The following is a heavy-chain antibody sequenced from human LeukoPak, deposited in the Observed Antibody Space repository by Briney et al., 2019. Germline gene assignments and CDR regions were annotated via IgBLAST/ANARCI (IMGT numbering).Heavy chain of an antibody. CDR3: ARRLGYEYYFDY. D-gene: IGHD5-12*01. J-gene: IGHJ4*02. CDR1: GGSISSSSYY. Sequence: SETLSLTCTVSGGSISSSSYYWGWIRQPPGKGLEWIGSIYYSGSTYYNPSLKSRVTISVDTSKNQFSLKLSSVTAADTAVYYCARRLGYEYYFDYWGQGTLVTVSS. V-gene: IGHV4-39*01. CDR2: IYYSGST.